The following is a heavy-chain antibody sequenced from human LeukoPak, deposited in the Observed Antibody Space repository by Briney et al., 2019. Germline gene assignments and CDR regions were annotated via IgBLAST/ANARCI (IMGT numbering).Heavy chain of an antibody. D-gene: IGHD1-26*01. V-gene: IGHV1-8*01. Sequence: ASVKVSCKASGYTFTSYDINWVRQATGQGLEWMRWMNPNSGNTGYAQKFQGRVTMTRNTSISTAYMELSSLRSEDTAVYYCARGTLVAVRSVGATSLGYWGQGTLVTVSS. CDR3: ARGTLVAVRSVGATSLGY. J-gene: IGHJ4*02. CDR2: MNPNSGNT. CDR1: GYTFTSYD.